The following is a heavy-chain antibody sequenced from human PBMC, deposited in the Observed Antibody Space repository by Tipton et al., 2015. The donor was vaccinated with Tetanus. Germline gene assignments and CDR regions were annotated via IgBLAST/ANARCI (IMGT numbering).Heavy chain of an antibody. CDR1: GYTFTHYG. CDR3: ARGGGLGPRGYCEH. J-gene: IGHJ4*02. CDR2: ISPFNENV. V-gene: IGHV1-18*01. Sequence: QLVQSGAEVKKPGASVKVSCKASGYTFTHYGVNWVRQAPGQVLEWMGWISPFNENVNYAEKFQGRLTMTTDRSTATVYMDLRSLRSDDSAVYYCARGGGLGPRGYCEHWGQGTLVTVSS. D-gene: IGHD3-3*01.